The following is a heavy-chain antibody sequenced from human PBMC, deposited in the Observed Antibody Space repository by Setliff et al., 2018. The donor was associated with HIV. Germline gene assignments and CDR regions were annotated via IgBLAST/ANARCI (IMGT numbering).Heavy chain of an antibody. D-gene: IGHD3-22*01. J-gene: IGHJ3*02. V-gene: IGHV3-23*01. CDR1: GFAFDNYC. CDR3: ARSKGHLYYDDDTGYVLRAFDI. CDR2: ISASGNSP. Sequence: GSLRLSCAASGFAFDNYCMTWVRQAPGKGLEWVSAISASGNSPYYVDSVKGRFTISRDNSKNTLYLQMNSLRAEDTAVYCCARSKGHLYYDDDTGYVLRAFDIWGQGTMVTVSS.